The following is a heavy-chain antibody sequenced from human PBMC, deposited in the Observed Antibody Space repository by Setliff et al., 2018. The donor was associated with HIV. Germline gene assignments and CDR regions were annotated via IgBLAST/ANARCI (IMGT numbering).Heavy chain of an antibody. V-gene: IGHV4-61*01. CDR3: ASEAWTSYRSSSGYYYYYMDV. J-gene: IGHJ6*03. CDR1: GDSVSSASYY. Sequence: ASETLSLTCTVSGDSVSSASYYWSWIRQPPGKGLEWIGYIYYSGTTKYYPSLKSRVTISVDTSKNQFSLKLSSVTAADTAVYYCASEAWTSYRSSSGYYYYYMDVWGKGTTVTVSS. CDR2: IYYSGTT. D-gene: IGHD6-6*01.